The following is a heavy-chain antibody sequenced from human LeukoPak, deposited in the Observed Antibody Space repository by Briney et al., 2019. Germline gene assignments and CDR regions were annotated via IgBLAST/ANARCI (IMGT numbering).Heavy chain of an antibody. J-gene: IGHJ4*02. V-gene: IGHV3-23*01. CDR2: ISGSGGST. Sequence: GGSLRLSCSASGFTFSSCAMSWVRPAPGKGLEWVSAISGSGGSTYYADSVKGRFTISRDNSKNTLYLQMNSLRAEDTAVYYCAKDGPRTWDLIAGAVYYFDYWGQGTLVTVSS. CDR3: AKDGPRTWDLIAGAVYYFDY. D-gene: IGHD6-19*01. CDR1: GFTFSSCA.